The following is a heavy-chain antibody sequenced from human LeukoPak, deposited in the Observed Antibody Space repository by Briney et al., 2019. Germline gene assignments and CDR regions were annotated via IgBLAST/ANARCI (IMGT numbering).Heavy chain of an antibody. CDR1: GGSFSGYY. CDR3: ARSVAATVDY. D-gene: IGHD2-15*01. CDR2: INHSGST. Sequence: YPSETLSLTCAVYGGSFSGYYWSWIRQPPGKGLEWIGEINHSGSTNYNPSLKSRVTISVDTSKNQFSLKLSSVTAADTAVYYCARSVAATVDYWGQGTLVTVSS. V-gene: IGHV4-34*01. J-gene: IGHJ4*02.